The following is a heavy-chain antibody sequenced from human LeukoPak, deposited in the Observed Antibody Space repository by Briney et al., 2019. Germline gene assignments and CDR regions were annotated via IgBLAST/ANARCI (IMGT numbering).Heavy chain of an antibody. CDR3: ARGKDSPGKYSFHY. J-gene: IGHJ4*02. Sequence: SETLSLTCAVYGGSFSGYYWSWIRQPPGKGLEWIGEINHSGSTNYNPSLKSRVTISVDTSKNQFSLKLSSVTAADTAVYYCARGKDSPGKYSFHYWGQGTLVTVSS. V-gene: IGHV4-34*01. CDR1: GGSFSGYY. CDR2: INHSGST. D-gene: IGHD1-1*01.